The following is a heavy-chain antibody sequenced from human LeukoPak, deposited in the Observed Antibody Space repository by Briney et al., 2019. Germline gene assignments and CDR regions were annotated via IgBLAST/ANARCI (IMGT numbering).Heavy chain of an antibody. Sequence: PSETLSLTCSVSGGSVSSYYWSWIRQPPGKGLEWIGFFHDGGSTNYNPSFKSRVTISVDTSKNQVYLKLNSVTAADTAVYFCAKFYFDSSGYYDVFGIWGQGTMVTVSS. CDR1: GGSVSSYY. CDR3: AKFYFDSSGYYDVFGI. V-gene: IGHV4-59*02. J-gene: IGHJ3*02. D-gene: IGHD3-22*01. CDR2: FHDGGST.